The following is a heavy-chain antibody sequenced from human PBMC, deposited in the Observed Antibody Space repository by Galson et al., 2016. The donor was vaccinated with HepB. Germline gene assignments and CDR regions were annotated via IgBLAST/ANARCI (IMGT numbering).Heavy chain of an antibody. J-gene: IGHJ4*02. CDR2: IYNIEST. D-gene: IGHD6-19*01. V-gene: IGHV4-59*01. CDR1: GGSINNYY. CDR3: VRPLPGAVAGLFDY. Sequence: SETLSLTCTVSGGSINNYYWSWIRQPPGKGLEWIGYIYNIESTNYNPSPESRVTISVATSKNQFSLNLTSVTAADTAIYYCVRPLPGAVAGLFDYWGQGTLVTVSS.